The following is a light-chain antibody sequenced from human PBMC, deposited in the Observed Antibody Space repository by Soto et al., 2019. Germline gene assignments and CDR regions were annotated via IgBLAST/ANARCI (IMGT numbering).Light chain of an antibody. Sequence: QSALTQPASVSGSPGQSISISCTGTSSDVGGYNYVSWYQRHPGQAPRLMIYEVTNRPSGVSNRFSGSKSGNTASLTISGLQAEDEADYYCSSYTSSSTTYVFGTGTKVTVL. J-gene: IGLJ1*01. CDR2: EVT. CDR3: SSYTSSSTTYV. CDR1: SSDVGGYNY. V-gene: IGLV2-14*01.